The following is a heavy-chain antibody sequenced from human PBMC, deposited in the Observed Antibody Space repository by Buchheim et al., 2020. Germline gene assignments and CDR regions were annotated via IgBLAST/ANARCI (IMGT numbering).Heavy chain of an antibody. V-gene: IGHV4-59*01. D-gene: IGHD4-23*01. CDR3: ARVYGDNKNPYYFDY. Sequence: QVQLQESGPGLVRPSETLSLTCTVSGGSISTYYWSWIRQPPGKGLEWIGCIYYSGSTNYNPSLKSRVTISMDPPKNQFSLKLSSVTAADTALYYCARVYGDNKNPYYFDYWGQGTL. J-gene: IGHJ4*02. CDR2: IYYSGST. CDR1: GGSISTYY.